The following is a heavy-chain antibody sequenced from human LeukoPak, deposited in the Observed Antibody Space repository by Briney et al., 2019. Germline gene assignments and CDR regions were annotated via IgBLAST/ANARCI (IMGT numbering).Heavy chain of an antibody. V-gene: IGHV4-59*01. D-gene: IGHD4-17*01. CDR2: IYYSGST. CDR1: GGSISSYY. CDR3: ARGGPPTVTRFDY. J-gene: IGHJ4*02. Sequence: SETLSLTCTVSGGSISSYYWSWIRQPPGKGLEWIGYIYYSGSTNYNPSLKSRVTISVDTSKNQFSLNLRSLTAADTAIYYCARGGPPTVTRFDYWGQGTLVTVS.